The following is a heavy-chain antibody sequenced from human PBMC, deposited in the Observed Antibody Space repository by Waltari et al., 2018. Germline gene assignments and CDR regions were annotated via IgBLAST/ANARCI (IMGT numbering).Heavy chain of an antibody. J-gene: IGHJ4*02. D-gene: IGHD6-13*01. CDR3: ATGSGIAAAENNY. CDR1: GYTLTELS. Sequence: QVQLVQSGAEVKKPGASVKVSCKVSGYTLTELSMHWVRQAPGKGLEWMGSFDPDDGKTSYERKVQDIVTITADTSTDTAYMELSSLRSEDTAVYYCATGSGIAAAENNYWGQGTLVTVSS. CDR2: FDPDDGKT. V-gene: IGHV1-24*01.